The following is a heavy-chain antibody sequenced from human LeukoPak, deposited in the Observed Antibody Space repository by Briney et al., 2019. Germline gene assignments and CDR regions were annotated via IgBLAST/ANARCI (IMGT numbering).Heavy chain of an antibody. D-gene: IGHD5-18*01. CDR3: ARMDTAMVTRVLDY. CDR2: IYYSGST. V-gene: IGHV4-30-4*07. Sequence: SETLSLTCAVSGGSISSGGYSWSWIRQPPGKGLEWIGYIYYSGSTYYNPSLKSRVTISVDTSKNQFSPKLSSVTAADTAVYYCARMDTAMVTRVLDYWGQGTLVTVSS. CDR1: GGSISSGGYS. J-gene: IGHJ4*02.